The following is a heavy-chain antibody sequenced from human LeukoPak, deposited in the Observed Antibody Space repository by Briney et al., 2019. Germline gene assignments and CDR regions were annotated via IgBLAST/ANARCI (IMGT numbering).Heavy chain of an antibody. V-gene: IGHV3-48*04. CDR1: VFTFSIYD. CDR3: ERDADGHADH. CDR2: IRNSGGRI. Sequence: PGGSLRLSCAASVFTFSIYDMNWVRQAPGKGLEGISYIRNSGGRIEYADSVKGRFTISRDNVKNSLYLHMNFLRVDDTAMYYRERDADGHADHWGQGSLVTVSS. D-gene: IGHD4-17*01. J-gene: IGHJ4*02.